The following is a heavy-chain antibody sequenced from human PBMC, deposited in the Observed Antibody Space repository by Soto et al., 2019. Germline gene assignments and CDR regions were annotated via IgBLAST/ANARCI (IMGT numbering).Heavy chain of an antibody. V-gene: IGHV3-30-3*01. Sequence: PGGSLRLSCAASGFTFSSYAMHWVRQAPGKGLEWVAVISYDGSNKYYADSVKGRFTISRDNSKNTLYLQMNSLRAEDTAVYYCARSVVTPYYFDYWGQGTLVTVSS. CDR1: GFTFSSYA. D-gene: IGHD2-21*02. J-gene: IGHJ4*02. CDR3: ARSVVTPYYFDY. CDR2: ISYDGSNK.